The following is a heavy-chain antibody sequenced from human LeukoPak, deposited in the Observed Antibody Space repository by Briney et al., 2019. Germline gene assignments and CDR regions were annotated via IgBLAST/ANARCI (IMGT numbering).Heavy chain of an antibody. V-gene: IGHV3-15*01. Sequence: PGGSLRLSCAASGFTFSDAWMSWVRQAPGKGLEWVGRIKSKTDGGTTDYAAPVKGRFTISRDDSKNTLYLQMNSLKTEDTAVYYCTTDLVGSYYAYYYYMDVWGKGTTVTVSS. D-gene: IGHD1-26*01. CDR2: IKSKTDGGTT. CDR3: TTDLVGSYYAYYYYMDV. J-gene: IGHJ6*03. CDR1: GFTFSDAW.